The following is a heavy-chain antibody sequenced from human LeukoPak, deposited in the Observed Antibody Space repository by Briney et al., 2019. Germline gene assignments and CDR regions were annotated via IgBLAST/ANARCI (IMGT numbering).Heavy chain of an antibody. D-gene: IGHD6-13*01. Sequence: GGSLRLSCAASGFTFSNYAMSWVRRAPGKGLEWVSAISGSGGSTYYADSVKGRFTISRDNSKNTLYLQMSSLRAEDTAVYYCANLPGIAAAGTLDYWGQGTLVTVSS. CDR3: ANLPGIAAAGTLDY. CDR1: GFTFSNYA. J-gene: IGHJ4*02. V-gene: IGHV3-23*01. CDR2: ISGSGGST.